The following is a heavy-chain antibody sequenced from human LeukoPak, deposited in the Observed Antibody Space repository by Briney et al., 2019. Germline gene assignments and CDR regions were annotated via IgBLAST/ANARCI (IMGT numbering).Heavy chain of an antibody. Sequence: GGSLRLSCAASGFTFDDYAMHWVRQAPGKGLEWVSGISWNSGSIGYADSVKGRFTISRDNAKNSLYLQMNSLRAEDTALYYCAKAWVPYYYYGMDVWGQGTTVTVSS. CDR3: AKAWVPYYYYGMDV. CDR2: ISWNSGSI. D-gene: IGHD3-16*01. J-gene: IGHJ6*02. CDR1: GFTFDDYA. V-gene: IGHV3-9*01.